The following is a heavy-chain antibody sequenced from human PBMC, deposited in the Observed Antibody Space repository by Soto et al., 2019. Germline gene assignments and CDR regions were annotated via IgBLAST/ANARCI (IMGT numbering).Heavy chain of an antibody. J-gene: IGHJ4*02. D-gene: IGHD5-18*01. Sequence: ASVKVSCKASEYTFNSYYLHWVRQAPGQGLEWMGNINPSGGSTNYAQKFQGRVTMTRDTPTRTVYMELSSLRSEDTAVYYCARRARGYTFGFYFDYWGQGTVVTVSS. CDR1: EYTFNSYY. CDR3: ARRARGYTFGFYFDY. CDR2: INPSGGST. V-gene: IGHV1-46*02.